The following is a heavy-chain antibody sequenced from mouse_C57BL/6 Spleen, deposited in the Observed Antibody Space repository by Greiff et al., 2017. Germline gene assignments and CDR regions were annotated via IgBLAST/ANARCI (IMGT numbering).Heavy chain of an antibody. V-gene: IGHV1-54*01. J-gene: IGHJ4*01. Sequence: QVQLQQSGAELVRPGTSVKVSCKASGYAFTNYLIEWVKQRPGQGLEWIGVINPGSGGTNYNEKFKGKATLTADNSSSTAYMQLSSLTSEDSAVYFCARSIECYYAMGYRGQGTSVTVSS. CDR3: ARSIECYYAMGY. CDR2: INPGSGGT. CDR1: GYAFTNYL.